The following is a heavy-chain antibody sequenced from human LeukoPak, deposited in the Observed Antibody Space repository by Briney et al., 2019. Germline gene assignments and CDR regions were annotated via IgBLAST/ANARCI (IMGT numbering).Heavy chain of an antibody. V-gene: IGHV3-30*04. D-gene: IGHD3-9*01. Sequence: GGSLRLSCAASGFTFSSYAMHWVRQAPGKGLEWVAVISYDGSNKYYADSAKGRFTISRDNSKNTPYLQMNSLRAEDTAVYYCARGGKYYDILTGYYLWGQGTLVTVSS. CDR2: ISYDGSNK. J-gene: IGHJ4*02. CDR1: GFTFSSYA. CDR3: ARGGKYYDILTGYYL.